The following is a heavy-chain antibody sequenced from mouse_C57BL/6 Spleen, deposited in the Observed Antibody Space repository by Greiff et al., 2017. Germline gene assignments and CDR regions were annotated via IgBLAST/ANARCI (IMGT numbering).Heavy chain of an antibody. D-gene: IGHD3-3*01. J-gene: IGHJ3*01. Sequence: EVQVVESGEGLVKPGGSLKLSCAASGFTFSSYAMSWVRQTPEKRLEWVAYISSGGDYIYYADTVKGRFTISRDNARNTLYLQMSSLKSEDTAMYYCTRDRGTGFAYWGQGTLVTVSA. CDR1: GFTFSSYA. V-gene: IGHV5-9-1*02. CDR3: TRDRGTGFAY. CDR2: ISSGGDYI.